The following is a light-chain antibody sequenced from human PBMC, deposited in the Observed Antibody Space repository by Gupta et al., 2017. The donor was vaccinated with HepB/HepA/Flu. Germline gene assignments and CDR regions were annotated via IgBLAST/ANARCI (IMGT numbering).Light chain of an antibody. J-gene: IGKJ4*01. CDR1: QSVSSY. V-gene: IGKV3-11*01. CDR3: QQRSNWPPLT. CDR2: DAS. Sequence: SPGERATLSCRASQSVSSYLAWYQQKPGQAPRLLIYDASNRATGIPARFSGSGSATDFTLTISSLEPEDFAVYYCQQRSNWPPLTFGGGTKVEIK.